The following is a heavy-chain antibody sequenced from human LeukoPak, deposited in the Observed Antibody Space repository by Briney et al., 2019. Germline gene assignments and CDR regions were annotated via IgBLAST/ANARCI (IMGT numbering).Heavy chain of an antibody. CDR1: GFTFSTYD. CDR2: ITSTSNHI. D-gene: IGHD3-10*01. CDR3: ARVYSANGYGSGYYDY. V-gene: IGHV3-21*01. Sequence: PGGALRLSCVASGFTFSTYDMNWVRPAPGKGLEWVSAITSTSNHINYADSVKGRFTISRDSANNSLYLQMNSLRAEDTAVYYCARVYSANGYGSGYYDYWGQGTLVTVSS. J-gene: IGHJ4*02.